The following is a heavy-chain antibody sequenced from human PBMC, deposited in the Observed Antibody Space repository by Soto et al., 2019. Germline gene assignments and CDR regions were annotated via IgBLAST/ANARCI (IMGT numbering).Heavy chain of an antibody. D-gene: IGHD1-26*01. V-gene: IGHV3-23*01. CDR3: AKCGSIVGATYYFDY. J-gene: IGHJ4*02. Sequence: EVQLLESGGGLVQPGGSLRLSCAASGFTFSSYAMSWVRQAPGKGLEWVSAISGSGGSTYYADSVKGRFTISRDNSKNTLYLQMNSLRAEDTDVYYCAKCGSIVGATYYFDYWGQGTLVTVSS. CDR2: ISGSGGST. CDR1: GFTFSSYA.